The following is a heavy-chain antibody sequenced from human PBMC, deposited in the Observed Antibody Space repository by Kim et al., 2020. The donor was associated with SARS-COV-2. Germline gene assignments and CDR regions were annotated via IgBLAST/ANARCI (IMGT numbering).Heavy chain of an antibody. Sequence: YADSVKGRFTVSRDNAKNSLYLQMNSLRAEDTAVYYCARDQVDSSEFFDYWGQGTLVTVSS. CDR3: ARDQVDSSEFFDY. D-gene: IGHD3-22*01. V-gene: IGHV3-21*01. J-gene: IGHJ4*02.